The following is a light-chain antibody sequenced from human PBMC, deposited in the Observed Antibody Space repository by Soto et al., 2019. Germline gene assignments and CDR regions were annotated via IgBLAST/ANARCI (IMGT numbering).Light chain of an antibody. J-gene: IGKJ4*01. V-gene: IGKV3-11*01. CDR2: DVS. CDR3: QQRSNWPPVT. Sequence: EIVLTQSPATLSVSPGEIVTLSFSASQSVSRYLAWYQQKPGQAPRLLMYDVSNRATGIPARFSGSGSETDFTLTISSLEPEDFAVYYCQQRSNWPPVTFGGGTKVDIK. CDR1: QSVSRY.